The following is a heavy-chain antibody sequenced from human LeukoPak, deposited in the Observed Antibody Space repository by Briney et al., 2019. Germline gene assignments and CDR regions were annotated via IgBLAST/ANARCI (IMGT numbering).Heavy chain of an antibody. J-gene: IGHJ2*01. Sequence: GGSLRLSCAASGFTFSSYSMNWVRQAPGKGLEWVSSISSSSYIYYADSVKGRFTISRDNAKNSLYLQMNSLRAEDTAVYYCARDPQYCYDSSGYYIPWYFDLWGRGTLVTVSS. CDR2: ISSSSYI. CDR3: ARDPQYCYDSSGYYIPWYFDL. D-gene: IGHD3-22*01. CDR1: GFTFSSYS. V-gene: IGHV3-21*01.